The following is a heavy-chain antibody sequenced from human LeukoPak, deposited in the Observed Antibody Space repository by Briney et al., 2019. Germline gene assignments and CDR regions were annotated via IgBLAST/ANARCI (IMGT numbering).Heavy chain of an antibody. D-gene: IGHD2-15*01. J-gene: IGHJ5*02. V-gene: IGHV1-2*02. CDR2: INPNSGGT. CDR1: GYTFTGYY. CDR3: ASSPPMVVAATDHWFDP. Sequence: EASVKVSCKASGYTFTGYYMHWVRQAPGQGLEWMGWINPNSGGTNYAQKFQGRVTMTRDTSISTAYMELSRLRSDDTAVYYCASSPPMVVAATDHWFDPWGQGTQVTVSS.